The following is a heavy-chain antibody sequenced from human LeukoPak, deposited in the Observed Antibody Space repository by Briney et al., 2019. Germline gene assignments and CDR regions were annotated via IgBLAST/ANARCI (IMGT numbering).Heavy chain of an antibody. J-gene: IGHJ4*02. V-gene: IGHV5-51*01. CDR2: IYLGDSDV. Sequence: GEPLKISCKCSGNIFTNSWIGWVRQLPGKGLEWMGIIYLGDSDVRYSPSFRGQVTISADKSISSAYLQWSSLKDSDTAMYYCARHGGKYSHSIDSWGQGTLVTVSS. D-gene: IGHD3-16*01. CDR3: ARHGGKYSHSIDS. CDR1: GNIFTNSW.